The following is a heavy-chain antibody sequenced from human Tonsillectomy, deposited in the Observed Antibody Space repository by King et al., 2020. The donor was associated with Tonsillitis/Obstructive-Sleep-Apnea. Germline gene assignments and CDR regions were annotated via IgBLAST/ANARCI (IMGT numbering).Heavy chain of an antibody. CDR1: GGSISSYY. CDR2: IYFSGST. Sequence: VQLQESGPGLVKPSETLSLTCTVSGGSISSYYWSWIRQPPGKGLEWIGYIYFSGSTNYNPPLKGRVTISVDTSKNPFSLKLSSVTAADTAVYYCARGGAATSYYYYYMDVWGKGTTVTVSS. D-gene: IGHD5-24*01. CDR3: ARGGAATSYYYYYMDV. J-gene: IGHJ6*03. V-gene: IGHV4-59*01.